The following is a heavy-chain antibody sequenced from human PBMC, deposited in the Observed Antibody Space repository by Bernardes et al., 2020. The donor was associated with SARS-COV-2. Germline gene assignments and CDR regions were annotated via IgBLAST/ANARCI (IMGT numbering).Heavy chain of an antibody. CDR1: GGSISSSSHY. V-gene: IGHV4-39*01. J-gene: IGHJ5*02. CDR2: IYYSGNT. Sequence: SETLSLTCTVSGGSISSSSHYWGWLRQPPGKGLEWIGSIYYSGNTNYNPSLKSRVTISVDPSKNQFSLNLNSVTAADTAVYYCARQWGILPAITWFDPWGQGILVTVSS. D-gene: IGHD2-2*01. CDR3: ARQWGILPAITWFDP.